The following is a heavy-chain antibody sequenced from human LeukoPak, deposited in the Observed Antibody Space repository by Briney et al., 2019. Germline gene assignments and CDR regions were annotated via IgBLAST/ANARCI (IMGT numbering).Heavy chain of an antibody. J-gene: IGHJ3*02. D-gene: IGHD6-19*01. CDR2: INPSGGTT. Sequence: ASVKVSCKASGYTFTSYYMHWVRQAPGQGLEWMGIINPSGGTTRYAQKFQGRVTMTRDTSTSTVYMELRSLRSEDTAVYYCARAGWYELPRYAFDIWGQGTMVTVSS. CDR3: ARAGWYELPRYAFDI. V-gene: IGHV1-46*01. CDR1: GYTFTSYY.